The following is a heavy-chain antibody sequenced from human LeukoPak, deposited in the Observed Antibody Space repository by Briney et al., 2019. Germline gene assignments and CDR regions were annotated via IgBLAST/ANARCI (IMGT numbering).Heavy chain of an antibody. CDR2: VNPNSGDT. CDR3: ARCSPSNGDYFDY. J-gene: IGHJ4*02. CDR1: GYTFTGYY. Sequence: ASVKVSCKASGYTFTGYYLHWVRQAPGQGLEWMGCVNPNSGDTNYAQKFQGSVTMTGDTSISTAYMELSRLRSDDTAVYYCARCSPSNGDYFDYWGQGTLVTVSS. V-gene: IGHV1-2*02. D-gene: IGHD4-17*01.